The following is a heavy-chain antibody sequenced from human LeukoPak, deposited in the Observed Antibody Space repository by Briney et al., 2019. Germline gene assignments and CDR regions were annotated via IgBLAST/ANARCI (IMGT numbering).Heavy chain of an antibody. D-gene: IGHD3-16*01. CDR1: GITFSTYT. V-gene: IGHV3-7*01. CDR3: ARPRWGD. Sequence: GGSLRVSCAASGITFSTYTMNWVRQAPGKGLEWVANMKPDGSEKYYVDSVKGRFTISRDNAKKSLYLQMNNLRAEDTAVYYCARPRWGDWGQGTLVTVSS. J-gene: IGHJ4*02. CDR2: MKPDGSEK.